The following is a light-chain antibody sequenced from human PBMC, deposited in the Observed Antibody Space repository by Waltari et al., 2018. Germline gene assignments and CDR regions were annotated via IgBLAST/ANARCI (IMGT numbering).Light chain of an antibody. CDR1: SSNIGSNT. CDR2: SNN. CDR3: AAWDDSLNGWV. Sequence: QSVLTQPPSASGTPGQRVTISCSGSSSNIGSNTVNWSQQLPGTAPKLLIYSNNQRPLGVPDRFSGSKSGTSASLAISGLQSEDEADYYCAAWDDSLNGWVFGGGTKLTVL. V-gene: IGLV1-44*01. J-gene: IGLJ3*02.